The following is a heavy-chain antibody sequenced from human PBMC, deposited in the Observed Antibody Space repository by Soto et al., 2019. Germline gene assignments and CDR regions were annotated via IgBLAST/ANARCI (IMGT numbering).Heavy chain of an antibody. J-gene: IGHJ4*02. CDR1: GSSFTSYW. V-gene: IGHV5-51*01. CDR2: IYPGDSDT. CDR3: ATAYSSSWTYFDY. D-gene: IGHD6-13*01. Sequence: PGESLKISCKGSGSSFTSYWIGWVRQMPGKGLEWMGIIYPGDSDTRYSPSFQGQVTISADKSISTAYLQWSSLKASDTAMYYCATAYSSSWTYFDYWGQGTLVTVSS.